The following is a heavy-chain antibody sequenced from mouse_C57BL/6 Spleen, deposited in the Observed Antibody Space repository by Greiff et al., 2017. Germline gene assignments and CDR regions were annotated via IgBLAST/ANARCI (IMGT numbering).Heavy chain of an antibody. Sequence: QVQLKQPGAELVKPGASVKLSCKASGYTFTSYWMHWVKQRPGQGLEWIGMIHPNSGSTNYNEKFKSKATLTVDKSSSTAYMQLSSLTSEDSAVYYCARKVYDGYYAWFAYWGQGTLVTVSA. J-gene: IGHJ3*01. V-gene: IGHV1-64*01. D-gene: IGHD2-3*01. CDR1: GYTFTSYW. CDR3: ARKVYDGYYAWFAY. CDR2: IHPNSGST.